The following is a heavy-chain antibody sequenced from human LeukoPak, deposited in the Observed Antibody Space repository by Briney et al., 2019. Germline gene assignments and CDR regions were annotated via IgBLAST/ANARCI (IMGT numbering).Heavy chain of an antibody. V-gene: IGHV4-4*09. D-gene: IGHD3-16*01. CDR2: IYTSGST. CDR3: AGGGATEYYYYMDV. J-gene: IGHJ6*03. CDR1: GGSISSYY. Sequence: SETLSFTCTVSGGSISSYYWSWIRQPPGKGLEWIGYIYTSGSTNYNPSLKSRVTISVDTSKNQFSLKLSSVTAADTAVYYCAGGGATEYYYYMDVWGKGTTVTVSS.